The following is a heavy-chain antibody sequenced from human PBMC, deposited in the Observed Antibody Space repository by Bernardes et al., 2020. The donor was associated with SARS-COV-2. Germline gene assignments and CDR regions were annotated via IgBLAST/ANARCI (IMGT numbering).Heavy chain of an antibody. D-gene: IGHD3-22*01. Sequence: SETLSLTCTVSSGSVSSDSYHWSWIRQSPGKGLEWIGNLYYSGSATYNPSLKSRVTISKDTSKNQISLQLSSVTAADTAVYYCARSPFDSSAFFWGQGTLVTVSS. CDR1: SGSVSSDSYH. V-gene: IGHV4-61*01. CDR2: LYYSGSA. J-gene: IGHJ4*02. CDR3: ARSPFDSSAFF.